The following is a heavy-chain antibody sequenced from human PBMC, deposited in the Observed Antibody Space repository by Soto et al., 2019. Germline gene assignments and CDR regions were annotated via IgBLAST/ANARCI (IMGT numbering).Heavy chain of an antibody. V-gene: IGHV3-66*01. Sequence: EVQLVESGGGLVQPGGSLRLSCAASGFTVSSNYMSWVRQAPGKGLEWVSVISSGGSTYYADSVKGRFTISRDNSKNPLYLQMNSLRAEDTAVYYCARGGSEIVVVPAAIYWFDPWGQGTLVTVSS. J-gene: IGHJ5*02. D-gene: IGHD2-2*02. CDR2: ISSGGST. CDR1: GFTVSSNY. CDR3: ARGGSEIVVVPAAIYWFDP.